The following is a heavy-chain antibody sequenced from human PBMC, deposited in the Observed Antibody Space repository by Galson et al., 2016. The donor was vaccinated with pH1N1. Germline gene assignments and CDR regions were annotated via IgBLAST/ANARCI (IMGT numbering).Heavy chain of an antibody. J-gene: IGHJ5*01. V-gene: IGHV2-70*04. Sequence: ALVKPTQTLTLTCTFSGISDMRVSWFRQPPGKALEWLARIDWDDEEFYSPSLKTRLTISKDTSRTQVVLIMTNMAPVDTATYYCAHQPSGEGFAPWGQGILVTVSS. D-gene: IGHD3-16*01. CDR3: AHQPSGEGFAP. CDR1: GISDMR. CDR2: IDWDDEE.